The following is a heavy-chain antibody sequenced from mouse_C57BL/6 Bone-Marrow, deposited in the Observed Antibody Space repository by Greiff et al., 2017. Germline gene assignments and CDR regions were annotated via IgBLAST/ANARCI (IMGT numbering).Heavy chain of an antibody. CDR1: GYTFTSYW. CDR2: IDPSDSYT. V-gene: IGHV1-69*01. CDR3: ARSDYDYLFDY. J-gene: IGHJ2*01. Sequence: QVQLQQPGAELVMPGASVKLSCKASGYTFTSYWMHWVKQRPGQGLEWIGEIDPSDSYTNYNQKFKGKSTLTVDKSSSTAYMQLSSLTSEDSAVYYWARSDYDYLFDYWAKAPLSQSPQ. D-gene: IGHD2-4*01.